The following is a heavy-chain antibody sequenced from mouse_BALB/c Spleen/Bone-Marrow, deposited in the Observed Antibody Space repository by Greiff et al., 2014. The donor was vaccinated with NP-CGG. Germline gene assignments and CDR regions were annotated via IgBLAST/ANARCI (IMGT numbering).Heavy chain of an antibody. CDR1: GFTFTDYY. Sequence: EVQGVESGGGLVQPGGSLRLSCATSGFTFTDYYMSWVRQPPGKALEWLGFIRNKANGYTTEYSASVKGRFTISRDNSQSILYLQMNTLRAEDSATYYCTRPLTFSWFACWGQGTLVTVSA. V-gene: IGHV7-3*02. D-gene: IGHD4-1*01. CDR3: TRPLTFSWFAC. J-gene: IGHJ3*01. CDR2: IRNKANGYTT.